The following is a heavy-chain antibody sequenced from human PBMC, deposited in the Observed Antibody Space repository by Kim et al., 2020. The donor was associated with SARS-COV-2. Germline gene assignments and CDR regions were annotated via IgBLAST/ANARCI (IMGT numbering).Heavy chain of an antibody. D-gene: IGHD1-26*01. CDR3: ARPYSGSYFGYFDY. J-gene: IGHJ4*02. CDR2: ISYDGSNK. Sequence: GGSLRLSCAASVFTFSSYAMHWVRQAPGKGLEWVAVISYDGSNKYYADSVKGRFTISRDNSKNTLYLQMNSLRAEDTAVYYCARPYSGSYFGYFDYWGQGTLVTVSS. CDR1: VFTFSSYA. V-gene: IGHV3-30*04.